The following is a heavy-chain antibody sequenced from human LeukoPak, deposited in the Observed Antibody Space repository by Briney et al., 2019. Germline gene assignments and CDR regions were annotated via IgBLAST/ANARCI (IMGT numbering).Heavy chain of an antibody. V-gene: IGHV4-61*08. CDR3: ARAVSGRFDY. CDR1: GGSIGSGGYS. J-gene: IGHJ4*02. D-gene: IGHD6-19*01. Sequence: PSETLSLTCAVSGGSIGSGGYSWSWIRQPPGKGLEWTGYIYHSGSTNYNPSLNSRVTISVDTSKNQFSLRLSSVTAADTAIYYCARAVSGRFDYWGQGTLVTVSS. CDR2: IYHSGST.